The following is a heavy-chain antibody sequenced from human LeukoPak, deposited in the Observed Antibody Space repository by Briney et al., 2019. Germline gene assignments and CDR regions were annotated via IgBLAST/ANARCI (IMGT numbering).Heavy chain of an antibody. V-gene: IGHV4-34*01. J-gene: IGHJ6*03. CDR3: ARERGNYYYYMDV. CDR2: INHSGST. D-gene: IGHD1-26*01. CDR1: GGSFSGYY. Sequence: SETLSLTCAVYGGSFSGYYWSWVRQPPGKGLEWIGEINHSGSTNYNPSLKSRVTISVDTSKNQFSLKLSSVTAADTAVYYCARERGNYYYYMDVWAKGTTVTISS.